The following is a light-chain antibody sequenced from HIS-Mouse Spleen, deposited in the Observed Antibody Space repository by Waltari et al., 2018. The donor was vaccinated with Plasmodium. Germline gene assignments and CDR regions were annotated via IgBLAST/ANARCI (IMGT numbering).Light chain of an antibody. J-gene: IGLJ3*02. CDR2: EDS. CDR1: ALPKKY. CDR3: YSTDSSGNHRV. Sequence: SYELTQPPSVSVSPGQTARITCSGDALPKKYAYWYQQKSGPAPVLVLYEDSTRPSGIPERFSGSSSGTMSTLTISGAQVEDEADYYCYSTDSSGNHRVFGGGTKLTVL. V-gene: IGLV3-10*01.